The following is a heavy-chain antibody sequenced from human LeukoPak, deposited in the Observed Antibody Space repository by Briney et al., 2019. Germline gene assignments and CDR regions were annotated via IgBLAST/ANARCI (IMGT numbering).Heavy chain of an antibody. CDR3: ASQRPGQVDPYYYGMDL. Sequence: PGGSLRLSCVASGFTFNSYAMHWVRQAPGKGLEYVAVISYDGSDRYYADSVKGRFTISRDNSKNTLYVQMNSLRAEDTAIYYCASQRPGQVDPYYYGMDLWGKGTTVIVSP. CDR2: ISYDGSDR. J-gene: IGHJ6*04. V-gene: IGHV3-30*04. D-gene: IGHD6-25*01. CDR1: GFTFNSYA.